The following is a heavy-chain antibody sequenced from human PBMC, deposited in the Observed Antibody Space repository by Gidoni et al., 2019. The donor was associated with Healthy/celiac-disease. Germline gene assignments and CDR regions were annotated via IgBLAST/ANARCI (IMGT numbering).Heavy chain of an antibody. CDR3: ARTHSEYYYGSGSRENQYFQH. V-gene: IGHV1-69*01. CDR2: IIPIVGTA. D-gene: IGHD3-10*01. Sequence: QVQLVQSGAEGKKPGSSVKVSCKASGGTFSSYAISWVLQAPGQVLEWMGGIIPIVGTANYAQKFQGRVTITADESTSTAYMELSSLRSEDTAVYYCARTHSEYYYGSGSRENQYFQHWGQGTLVTVSS. CDR1: GGTFSSYA. J-gene: IGHJ1*01.